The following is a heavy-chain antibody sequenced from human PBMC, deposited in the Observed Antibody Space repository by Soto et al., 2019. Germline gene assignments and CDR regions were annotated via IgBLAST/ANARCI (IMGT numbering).Heavy chain of an antibody. CDR3: AKGIAVAGTSYYFDY. CDR1: GGSISSYY. D-gene: IGHD6-19*01. Sequence: SETLSLTCTVSGGSISSYYWSWIRQPPGKGLEWIGYIYYSGSTNYNPSLKSRVTISVDTSKNQFSLKLSSVTAADTAVYYCAKGIAVAGTSYYFDYWGQGTLVTVSS. V-gene: IGHV4-59*08. J-gene: IGHJ4*02. CDR2: IYYSGST.